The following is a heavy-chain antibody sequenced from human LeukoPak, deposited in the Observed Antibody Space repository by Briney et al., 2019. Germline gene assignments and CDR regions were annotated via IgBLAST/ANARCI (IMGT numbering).Heavy chain of an antibody. J-gene: IGHJ3*02. CDR3: ARDGVYDSSGPDAFDI. CDR1: GFTFSSYS. Sequence: GGSLRLSCAASGFTFSSYSMNWVRQAPGKGLEWVSSISSSSSYIYYADSVKGRFTISRDNAKNSLYLQMNSLRAEDTAVYYCARDGVYDSSGPDAFDIWGQGTMVPVSS. V-gene: IGHV3-21*01. D-gene: IGHD3-22*01. CDR2: ISSSSSYI.